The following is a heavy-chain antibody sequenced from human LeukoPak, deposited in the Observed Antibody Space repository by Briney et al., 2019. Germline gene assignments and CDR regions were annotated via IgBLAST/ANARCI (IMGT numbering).Heavy chain of an antibody. CDR2: INHSGST. J-gene: IGHJ5*02. D-gene: IGHD1-26*01. V-gene: IGHV4-34*01. Sequence: PSETLSLTCAVYGGSFSGYYWSWIRQPPGKGLEWIGEINHSGSTNYNPSLKSRVTISVDTSKNQFSLKLSSVTAADTAVYYCARRPKSGSYYRGWFDPWGQGTLVTVSS. CDR1: GGSFSGYY. CDR3: ARRPKSGSYYRGWFDP.